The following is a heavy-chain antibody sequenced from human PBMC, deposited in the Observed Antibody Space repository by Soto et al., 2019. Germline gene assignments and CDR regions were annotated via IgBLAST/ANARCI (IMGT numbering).Heavy chain of an antibody. D-gene: IGHD5-12*01. CDR1: GFTFNTYR. Sequence: QVQLVESGGAVVQPGRSLRLSCTASGFTFNTYRMHWVRQAPGKGLEWVAVIWFDGSNKFYLDSVKGRFTISRDNSKNTVYLQMNNVRAEDTAVYHCARPRYRGDYPDALEIWGLGTVVTVSS. CDR3: ARPRYRGDYPDALEI. V-gene: IGHV3-33*01. CDR2: IWFDGSNK. J-gene: IGHJ3*02.